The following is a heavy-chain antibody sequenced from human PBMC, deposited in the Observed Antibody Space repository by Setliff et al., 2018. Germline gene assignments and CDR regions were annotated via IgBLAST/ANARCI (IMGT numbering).Heavy chain of an antibody. Sequence: GGSLRLSCAASGFTFDDYVMSWVRQAPGKGLEWVSGINWNGGSTGYVDSVKGRFTISRDNAKNSLYLQMNSLRAEDTAVYYCASAGHSGSWFPFDAFHIWGQGTMVTVSS. CDR2: INWNGGST. V-gene: IGHV3-20*04. D-gene: IGHD6-13*01. J-gene: IGHJ3*02. CDR1: GFTFDDYV. CDR3: ASAGHSGSWFPFDAFHI.